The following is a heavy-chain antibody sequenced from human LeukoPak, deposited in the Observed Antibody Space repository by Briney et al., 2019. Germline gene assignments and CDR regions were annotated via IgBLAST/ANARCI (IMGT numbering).Heavy chain of an antibody. V-gene: IGHV3-49*04. Sequence: GGSLRLSCAASGFTFSSYGMSWVRQAPGKGLEWVGFIRSKAYGGTTEYAASVKGRFTISRDDSKSIAYLQMNSLKTEDTAVYYCTRAVYCSSTSCYYFRFDPWGQGTLVTVSS. D-gene: IGHD2-2*01. CDR2: IRSKAYGGTT. J-gene: IGHJ5*02. CDR3: TRAVYCSSTSCYYFRFDP. CDR1: GFTFSSYG.